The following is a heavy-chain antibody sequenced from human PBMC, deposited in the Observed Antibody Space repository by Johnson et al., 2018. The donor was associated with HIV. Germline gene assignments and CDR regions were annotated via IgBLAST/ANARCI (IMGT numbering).Heavy chain of an antibody. J-gene: IGHJ3*02. CDR3: AKSGFSGSYQGAYDI. V-gene: IGHV3-30*02. CDR1: GFTFSNSW. D-gene: IGHD1-26*01. Sequence: VQLVESGGGLVQPGGSLRLSCAASGFTFSNSWMHWVRQAPGKGLEWVAFIRYDGSNKYYADSVKGRFTISRDNSKNTRYLQMNSLRAEDTAVYYCAKSGFSGSYQGAYDIWGQGTMVTVSS. CDR2: IRYDGSNK.